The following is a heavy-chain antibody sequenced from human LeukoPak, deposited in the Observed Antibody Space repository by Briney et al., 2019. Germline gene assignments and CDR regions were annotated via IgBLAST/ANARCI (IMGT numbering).Heavy chain of an antibody. V-gene: IGHV1-8*03. J-gene: IGHJ6*03. D-gene: IGHD3-3*01. CDR2: MNPNSGNT. CDR1: GGTFSSYA. CDR3: ARGSKFGFWSGNYYMDV. Sequence: GASVKVSCKASGGTFSSYAISWVRQATGQGLEWMGWMNPNSGNTGYAQKFQGRVTITRNTSISTAYMELSSLRSEDTAVYYCARGSKFGFWSGNYYMDVWGKGTTVTVSS.